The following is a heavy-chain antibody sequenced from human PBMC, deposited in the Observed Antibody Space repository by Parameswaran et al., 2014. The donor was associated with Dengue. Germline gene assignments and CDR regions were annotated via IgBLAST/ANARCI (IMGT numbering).Heavy chain of an antibody. V-gene: IGHV4-31*02. CDR3: ARGDWGNYFDY. Sequence: RWIRQPPGKGLEWIGYIYYSGSTSYNPSLMSRVTISVDTSKNQFSLKLSSVTAADSAVYYCARGDWGNYFDYWGQGTLVTVSS. J-gene: IGHJ4*02. CDR2: IYYSGST. D-gene: IGHD3-16*01.